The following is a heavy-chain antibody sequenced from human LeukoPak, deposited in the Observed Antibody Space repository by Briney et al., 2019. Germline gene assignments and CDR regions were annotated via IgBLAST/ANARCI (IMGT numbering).Heavy chain of an antibody. CDR3: ASQVNVEDFYYFDY. J-gene: IGHJ4*02. Sequence: SVKVSCKASGGTFSIYAISWVRQAPGQGLEWMGGIIPIFGTANYAQKFQGRVTITADESTSTAYMELSSLRSEDTAVYYCASQVNVEDFYYFDYWGQGTLVTVSS. CDR1: GGTFSIYA. V-gene: IGHV1-69*13. D-gene: IGHD1-1*01. CDR2: IIPIFGTA.